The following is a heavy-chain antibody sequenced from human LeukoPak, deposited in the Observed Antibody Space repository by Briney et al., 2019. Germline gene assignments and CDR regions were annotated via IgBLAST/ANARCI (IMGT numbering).Heavy chain of an antibody. Sequence: PSETLSLTCAVYGGSFSGYYWSWIRQPPGKGLEWIGEVNHSGSTNYNPSLKSRVTISVDTSKNQFSLKLSSVTAADTAVYYCARGRGSSSWFPLDYWGQGTLVTVSS. V-gene: IGHV4-34*01. D-gene: IGHD6-13*01. CDR2: VNHSGST. CDR3: ARGRGSSSWFPLDY. J-gene: IGHJ4*02. CDR1: GGSFSGYY.